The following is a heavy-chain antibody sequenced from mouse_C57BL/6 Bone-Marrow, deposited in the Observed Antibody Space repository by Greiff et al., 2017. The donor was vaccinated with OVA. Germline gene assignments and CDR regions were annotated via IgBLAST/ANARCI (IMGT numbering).Heavy chain of an antibody. V-gene: IGHV1-26*01. CDR3: ARLAWYFDV. Sequence: VQLQQSGPELVKPGASVKISCTASGYTFTDYYMNWVKQSHGKSLEWIGDINPNNGGTSYNQKFKGKATVTVDKSSSTAYMELRSLTSEDAAVDYCARLAWYFDVGGTGNAITVTA. D-gene: IGHD6-1*01. J-gene: IGHJ1*03. CDR2: INPNNGGT. CDR1: GYTFTDYY.